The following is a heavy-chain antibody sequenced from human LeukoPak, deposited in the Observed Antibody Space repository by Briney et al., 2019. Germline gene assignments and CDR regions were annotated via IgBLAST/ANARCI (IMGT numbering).Heavy chain of an antibody. CDR1: SYSISSGSY. Sequence: KPSETLSLTCAVSSYSISSGSYWGSIRQSPGKGLEWVGSIYHSGNSYYNPSLKSRLTMSVDTSKNQFSLKLTSVTAADTAVYYCARVTDVDDMLYQYFDYSGPRILVTVSS. V-gene: IGHV4-38-2*01. D-gene: IGHD3-16*02. CDR3: ARVTDVDDMLYQYFDY. CDR2: IYHSGNS. J-gene: IGHJ4*02.